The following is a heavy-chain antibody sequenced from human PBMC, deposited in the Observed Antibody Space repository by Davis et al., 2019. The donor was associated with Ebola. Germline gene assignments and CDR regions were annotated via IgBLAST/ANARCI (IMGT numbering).Heavy chain of an antibody. CDR3: ARQGLRFLEWLYHKDAFDI. J-gene: IGHJ3*02. V-gene: IGHV4-39*01. D-gene: IGHD3-3*01. CDR1: GGSISSSSYY. CDR2: IYYSGST. Sequence: SETLSLTCTVSGGSISSSSYYWGWIRQPPGKGLEWIGSIYYSGSTYYNPSLKSRVTISVDTSKNQFSLKLSSVTAADTAVYYCARQGLRFLEWLYHKDAFDIWGQGTMVTVSS.